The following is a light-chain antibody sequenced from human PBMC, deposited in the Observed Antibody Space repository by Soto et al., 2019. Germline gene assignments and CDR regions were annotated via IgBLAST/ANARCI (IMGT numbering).Light chain of an antibody. J-gene: IGLJ2*01. CDR2: DVS. Sequence: QSALTQPASVSGSPGQSITISCTGTSSDVGAYNYVSWYQPHPDKAPKPMIYDVSDRPSGVSNRFSGSKSGNTASLTISGLQAEDEADYYCSSYTSSTTVLFGGGTKLTVL. CDR3: SSYTSSTTVL. CDR1: SSDVGAYNY. V-gene: IGLV2-14*03.